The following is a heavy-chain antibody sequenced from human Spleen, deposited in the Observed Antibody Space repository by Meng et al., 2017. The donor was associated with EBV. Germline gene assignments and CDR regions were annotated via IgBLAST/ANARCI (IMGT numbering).Heavy chain of an antibody. CDR2: IHYGGAS. CDR3: ARGHSSDWDYFFDS. V-gene: IGHV4-61*08. D-gene: IGHD6-19*01. CDR1: DVSVTRGEYY. J-gene: IGHJ4*02. Sequence: VQLQESGPGLVNPSDTLSLTCSVSDVSVTRGEYYWTWIRQSPGKGLEWIGYIHYGGASNYNPSLKSRVTISLDTSKNQFSLRVNAVTAADTAVYFCARGHSSDWDYFFDSWGLGTLVTGLL.